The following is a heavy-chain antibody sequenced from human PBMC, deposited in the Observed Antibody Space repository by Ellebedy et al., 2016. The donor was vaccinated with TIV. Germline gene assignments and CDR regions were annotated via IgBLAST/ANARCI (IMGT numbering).Heavy chain of an antibody. D-gene: IGHD4-17*01. Sequence: PGGSLRLSCVTSGFTFSDYGMHWVRQAPGKGLEWVANISNDGRSKKHADSVRGRFTISRDNSKSTLYLQMDSLRPDDTAVYYCAPGGTTTVKKGFGYWGQGTLVTVSS. J-gene: IGHJ4*02. CDR1: GFTFSDYG. CDR3: APGGTTTVKKGFGY. V-gene: IGHV3-30*03. CDR2: ISNDGRSK.